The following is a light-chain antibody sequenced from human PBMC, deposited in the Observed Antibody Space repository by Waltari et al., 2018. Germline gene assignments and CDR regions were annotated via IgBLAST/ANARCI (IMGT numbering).Light chain of an antibody. CDR3: QTWDSPAVI. V-gene: IGLV3-1*01. J-gene: IGLJ2*01. CDR1: KLGERY. CDR2: QDQ. Sequence: SFDLTQPPSVSVFPGQTASITCSGDKLGERYTFWYQQKKGQSPLLVISQDQRRPSGIPERFSGSKSGNTATLTISGTQPVDEAHYYCQTWDSPAVIFGGGTKLTVL.